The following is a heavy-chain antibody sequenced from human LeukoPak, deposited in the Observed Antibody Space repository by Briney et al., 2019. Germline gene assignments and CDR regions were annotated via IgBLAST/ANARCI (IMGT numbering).Heavy chain of an antibody. V-gene: IGHV4-4*07. CDR1: GGSFGSYY. CDR3: ARYWMHSGSWFRWYFDL. Sequence: SETLPLTCSVSGGSFGSYYWSWIRQPAGKGLEWIGRIYSSGSTNYNPSFKSRITMSLDTSKNHFSLKLSSVTAADTAIYYCARYWMHSGSWFRWYFDLWGRGTLVTVSS. D-gene: IGHD6-13*01. CDR2: IYSSGST. J-gene: IGHJ2*01.